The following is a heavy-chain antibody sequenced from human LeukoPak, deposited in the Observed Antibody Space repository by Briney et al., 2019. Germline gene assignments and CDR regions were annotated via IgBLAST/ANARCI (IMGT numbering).Heavy chain of an antibody. J-gene: IGHJ6*02. Sequence: ASVKVSCKASGYTFTSYYMHWVRQAPGQGLEWMGIINPSGGSTSYAQKFQGRVTMTRDTSTSTVYMELSSLRSEDTAVYYCARVSLPYYDFWSGFDCYGMDVWGQGTTVTVSS. CDR3: ARVSLPYYDFWSGFDCYGMDV. V-gene: IGHV1-46*01. D-gene: IGHD3-3*01. CDR1: GYTFTSYY. CDR2: INPSGGST.